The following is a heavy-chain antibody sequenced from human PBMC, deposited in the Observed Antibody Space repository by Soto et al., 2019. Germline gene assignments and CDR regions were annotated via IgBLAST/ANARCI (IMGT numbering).Heavy chain of an antibody. CDR1: GGTFSTYA. V-gene: IGHV1-69*05. J-gene: IGHJ5*02. Sequence: QVQLVQSGAEVKKPESSVKVSCKAPGGTFSTYAISWVRQAPGQGLEWMGGIIPMFGTANYAQRFQDRVTITSDESTNTVCMDLSSVRSEDTAVYCLTTGIQLWLAQIHNGDSSWCQATLVTVSS. CDR3: TTGIQLWLAQIHNGDSS. CDR2: IIPMFGTA. D-gene: IGHD5-18*01.